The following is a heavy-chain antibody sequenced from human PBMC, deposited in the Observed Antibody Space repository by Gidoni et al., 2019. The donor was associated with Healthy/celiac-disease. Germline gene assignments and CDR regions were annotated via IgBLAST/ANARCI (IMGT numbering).Heavy chain of an antibody. Sequence: QVQLVESGGGVVQPGRSLRLSCAASGFTFSSYGMHWVRQAPGKGLEWVAVIWYDGSNKYYADSVKGRFTISRDNSKNTLYLQMNSLRAEDTAVYYCARVAVAGRVGYYFDYWGQGTLVTVSS. CDR2: IWYDGSNK. CDR3: ARVAVAGRVGYYFDY. D-gene: IGHD6-19*01. J-gene: IGHJ4*02. V-gene: IGHV3-33*01. CDR1: GFTFSSYG.